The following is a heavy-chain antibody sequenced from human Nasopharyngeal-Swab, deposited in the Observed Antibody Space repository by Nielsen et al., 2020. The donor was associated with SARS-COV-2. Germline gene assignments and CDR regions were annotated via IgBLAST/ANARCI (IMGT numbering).Heavy chain of an antibody. CDR2: IWYDGSNK. J-gene: IGHJ4*02. CDR3: ARGGLDSSSWYGYYFDY. V-gene: IGHV3-33*08. CDR1: GFTFSNYG. Sequence: GESLKISCAASGFTFSNYGMHWVRQAPGKGLEWVAVIWYDGSNKYYADSVKGRFTISRDNSKNTLYLQMNSLRAEDTAVYYCARGGLDSSSWYGYYFDYWGQGTLVTVSS. D-gene: IGHD6-13*01.